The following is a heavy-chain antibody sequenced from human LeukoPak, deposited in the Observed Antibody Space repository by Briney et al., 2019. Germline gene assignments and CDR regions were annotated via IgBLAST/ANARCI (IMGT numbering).Heavy chain of an antibody. D-gene: IGHD3-22*01. J-gene: IGHJ3*02. V-gene: IGHV1-46*01. Sequence: GASVKVSCKASGYTFTSYYMHWVRQAPGQGLEWMGIINPSGGSTSYAQKFQERVTITRDMSTSTAYMELSSLRSEDTAVYYCAADSYYDSSGYFAPNAFDIWGQGTMVTVSS. CDR3: AADSYYDSSGYFAPNAFDI. CDR1: GYTFTSYY. CDR2: INPSGGST.